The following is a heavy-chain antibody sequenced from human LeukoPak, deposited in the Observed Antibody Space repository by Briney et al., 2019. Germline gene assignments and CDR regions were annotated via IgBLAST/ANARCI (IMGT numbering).Heavy chain of an antibody. V-gene: IGHV3-21*01. J-gene: IGHJ3*02. CDR3: ASQGNYANDAFDI. CDR2: ISSSSSYI. Sequence: PGGSLRLSCAASGFTFSSYSMNWVRQAPGKGLEWVSSISSSSSYIYYADSVKGRFTISRDNSKNTLYVQMNSLRAEDTAVYHCASQGNYANDAFDIWGQGTMVTVSS. CDR1: GFTFSSYS. D-gene: IGHD1-7*01.